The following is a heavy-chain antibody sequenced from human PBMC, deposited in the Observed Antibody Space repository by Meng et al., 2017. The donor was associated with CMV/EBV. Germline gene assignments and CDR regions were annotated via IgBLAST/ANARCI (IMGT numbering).Heavy chain of an antibody. D-gene: IGHD3-10*01. CDR1: GGSISSSSYY. CDR2: IYYSGST. J-gene: IGHJ4*02. V-gene: IGHV4-39*07. CDR3: VTWLWFGELSGYYFDY. Sequence: QLAAEESGPGLVKPSETLSLTCTVSGGSISSSSYYWGWIRQPPGKGLEWIGSIYYSGSTYYNPSLKSRVTISVDTSKNQFSLKLSSVTAADTAVYYCVTWLWFGELSGYYFDYWGQGTLVTVSS.